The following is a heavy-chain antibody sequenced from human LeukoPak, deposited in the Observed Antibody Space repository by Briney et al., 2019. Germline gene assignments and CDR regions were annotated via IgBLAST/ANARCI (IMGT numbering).Heavy chain of an antibody. D-gene: IGHD3-22*01. V-gene: IGHV1-69*13. CDR3: ASDDYYDSNPNRWFDP. Sequence: SVKVSCKASGYTFTSYAISWVRQAPGQGLEWMGGIIPIFGTANYAQKFQGRVTITADESTSTAYMELSSLRSEDTAVYYCASDDYYDSNPNRWFDPWGQGTLVTVSS. CDR1: GYTFTSYA. J-gene: IGHJ5*02. CDR2: IIPIFGTA.